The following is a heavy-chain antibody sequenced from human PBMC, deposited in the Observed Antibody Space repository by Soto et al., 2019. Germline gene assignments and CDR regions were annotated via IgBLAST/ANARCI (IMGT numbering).Heavy chain of an antibody. CDR3: AKEGLWCTSTTCYGSGYFQQ. J-gene: IGHJ1*01. CDR2: TSGSGDTT. D-gene: IGHD2-2*01. V-gene: IGHV3-23*01. CDR1: GFTFSNYA. Sequence: EVQLLESGGCLVQPGGSLRLSCAASGFTFSNYAMRWVRQAPGKVLEWVAATSGSGDTTSFADSVKGRFTISRDNSKNTKYLQMNSLRAEDTAVSYCAKEGLWCTSTTCYGSGYFQQWGQGTLVPVSS.